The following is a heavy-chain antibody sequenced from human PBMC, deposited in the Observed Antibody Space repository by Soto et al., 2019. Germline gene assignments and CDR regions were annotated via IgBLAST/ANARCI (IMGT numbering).Heavy chain of an antibody. CDR1: GXTFNTYC. J-gene: IGHJ4*02. V-gene: IGHV3-7*01. Sequence: GSLRLSCVASGXTFNTYCMSWVRQAPGKGLEWVANIKEDGSDKYYVDSVKGRFTISRDNAKNLLYLQMNSLGAGDTAMYYFARFTRGSSGDYWGQGTLGTVSS. CDR2: IKEDGSDK. D-gene: IGHD6-25*01. CDR3: ARFTRGSSGDY.